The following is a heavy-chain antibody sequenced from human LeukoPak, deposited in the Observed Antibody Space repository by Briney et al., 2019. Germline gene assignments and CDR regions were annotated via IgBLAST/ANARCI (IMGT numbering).Heavy chain of an antibody. CDR2: ISSSSSYI. CDR3: AKSGSQDIVVVVAAAWSWFDP. D-gene: IGHD2-15*01. V-gene: IGHV3-21*04. Sequence: GGSLRLSCAASGFTFSSYSMNWVRQAPGKGLEWVSSISSSSSYIYYADSVKGRFTISRDNAKNSLYLQMNSLRAEDTAVYYCAKSGSQDIVVVVAAAWSWFDPWGQGTLVTVSS. CDR1: GFTFSSYS. J-gene: IGHJ5*02.